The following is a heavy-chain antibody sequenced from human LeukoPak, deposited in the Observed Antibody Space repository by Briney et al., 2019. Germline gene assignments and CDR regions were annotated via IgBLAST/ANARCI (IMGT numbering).Heavy chain of an antibody. CDR2: ISAYNGNT. V-gene: IGHV1-18*01. CDR1: GYTFTSYG. J-gene: IGHJ4*02. CDR3: ARAGDIWSSSSPPRSD. D-gene: IGHD6-6*01. Sequence: GASVKVSCKASGYTFTSYGISWVRQAPGQGLEWMGWISAYNGNTNYAQKLQGRVTMTTDTSTSTAYMELRSLRSDDTAVYYCARAGDIWSSSSPPRSDWGQGTLVTVSS.